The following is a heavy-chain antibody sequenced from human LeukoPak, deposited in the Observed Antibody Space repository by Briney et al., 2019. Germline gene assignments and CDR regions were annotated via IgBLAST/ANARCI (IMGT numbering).Heavy chain of an antibody. J-gene: IGHJ5*02. CDR2: IKQDGSEK. CDR1: GFTFSSYW. V-gene: IGHV3-7*01. D-gene: IGHD6-13*01. Sequence: PGGSLRLSCAASGFTFSSYWMNWVRQAPGKGLEWVANIKQDGSEKKYVDSVKGRFTISRDNAKNSLYLQMNSLRAEDTAVYYCMTASRSSSWPPPTWGQGTLVTVSS. CDR3: MTASRSSSWPPPT.